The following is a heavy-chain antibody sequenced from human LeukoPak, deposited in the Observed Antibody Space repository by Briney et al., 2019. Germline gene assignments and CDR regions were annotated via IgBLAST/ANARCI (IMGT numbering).Heavy chain of an antibody. V-gene: IGHV4-61*01. J-gene: IGHJ4*02. Sequence: MPSETLSLTCTVSGGSVSSGSYYWSWIRQPPGKGLEWIGEINHSGSTNYNPSLKSRVTISVDTSKNQFSLKLSSVTAADTAVYYCARGWGDIVVVPAAIPFFDYWGQGTLVTVSS. D-gene: IGHD2-2*02. CDR2: INHSGST. CDR3: ARGWGDIVVVPAAIPFFDY. CDR1: GGSVSSGSYY.